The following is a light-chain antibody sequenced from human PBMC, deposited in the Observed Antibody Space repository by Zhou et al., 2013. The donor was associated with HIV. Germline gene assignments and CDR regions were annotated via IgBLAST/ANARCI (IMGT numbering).Light chain of an antibody. CDR2: AAS. CDR3: RQDYNNPRT. Sequence: DIQMTQSPSSLSASVGDRVTITCRASQGIRNDLGWYQQKPGKAPKLLLSAASRLESGVPSRFRGSGSGTDYTLTVSSLQPGDFATYYCRQDYNNPRTFGQGTRVEIK. J-gene: IGKJ1*01. V-gene: IGKV1-NL1*01. CDR1: QGIRND.